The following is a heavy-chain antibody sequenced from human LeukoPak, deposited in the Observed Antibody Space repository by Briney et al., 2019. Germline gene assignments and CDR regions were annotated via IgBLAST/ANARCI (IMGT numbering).Heavy chain of an antibody. CDR2: IYYSGST. J-gene: IGHJ4*02. V-gene: IGHV4-59*08. CDR3: ARHRAVAGTDY. Sequence: SETLSLTCTVPGGSISSYYWSWIRQPPGKGLEWVGYIYYSGSTNYNPSLKSRVTISVDTSKNQFSLKLSSVTAADTAVYYCARHRAVAGTDYWGQGTLVTVSS. D-gene: IGHD6-19*01. CDR1: GGSISSYY.